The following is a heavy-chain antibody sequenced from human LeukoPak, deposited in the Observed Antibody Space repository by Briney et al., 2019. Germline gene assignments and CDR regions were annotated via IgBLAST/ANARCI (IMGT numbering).Heavy chain of an antibody. J-gene: IGHJ6*03. Sequence: GASVKVSCKASGGTFSSYAISWVRQAPGQGLEWMGGIIPIFGTANYAQKFQGRVTITADESTSTAYMELSSLRSEDTAVYYCARSLGDYVLSGAYYYYYMDVWGKGTTVTVSS. CDR1: GGTFSSYA. CDR2: IIPIFGTA. CDR3: ARSLGDYVLSGAYYYYYMDV. D-gene: IGHD4-17*01. V-gene: IGHV1-69*13.